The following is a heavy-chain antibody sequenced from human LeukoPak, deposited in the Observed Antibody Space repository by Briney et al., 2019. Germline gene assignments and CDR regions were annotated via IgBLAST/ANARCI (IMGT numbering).Heavy chain of an antibody. D-gene: IGHD5-18*01. V-gene: IGHV4-4*02. CDR1: GGSISSNNW. CDR2: IYHSGST. CDR3: ASTKYGYGSYYFDY. J-gene: IGHJ4*02. Sequence: SGTLSLTCAVSGGSISSNNWWGWVRQPPGKGLEWIGYIYHSGSTYYNPSLKSRVTISVDRSKNQFSLKLSSVTAADTAVYYCASTKYGYGSYYFDYWGQGTLVTVSS.